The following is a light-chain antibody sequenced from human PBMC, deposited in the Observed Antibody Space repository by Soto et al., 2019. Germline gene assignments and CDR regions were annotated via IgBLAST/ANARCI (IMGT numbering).Light chain of an antibody. Sequence: QSVLAQAPSVSAAAGQKVTISCSGSNSDIGNYYVSWYQQFPGTAPRLLIYDNYKRPSGIPDRFSASKSGTPATLDITGLQTGDEADYYCGTWDNSLSAWVFGTGTKLTVL. CDR2: DNY. CDR3: GTWDNSLSAWV. J-gene: IGLJ1*01. V-gene: IGLV1-51*01. CDR1: NSDIGNYY.